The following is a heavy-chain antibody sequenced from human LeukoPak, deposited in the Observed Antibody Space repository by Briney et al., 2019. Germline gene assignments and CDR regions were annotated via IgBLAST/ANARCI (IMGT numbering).Heavy chain of an antibody. CDR2: INPNSGGT. D-gene: IGHD1-26*01. Sequence: AASVKVSCKASGYTFTGYYMHWVRQAPGQGLEWMGWINPNSGGTNYAQKFQGRVTMTRDTSITTAYMELSRLRSDDTAVYYCARGRGSYSPYFDYWGQGTLVTVSS. J-gene: IGHJ4*02. CDR3: ARGRGSYSPYFDY. CDR1: GYTFTGYY. V-gene: IGHV1-2*02.